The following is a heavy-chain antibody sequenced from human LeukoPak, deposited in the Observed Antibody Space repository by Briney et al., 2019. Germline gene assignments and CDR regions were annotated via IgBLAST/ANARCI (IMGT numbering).Heavy chain of an antibody. D-gene: IGHD6-13*01. J-gene: IGHJ3*02. V-gene: IGHV3-21*04. CDR2: ISSSSSYI. CDR1: GFTFSSYS. CDR3: AKKGIPGIAAAGTRGNAFDI. Sequence: GGSLRLSCAASGFTFSSYSMNWVRQAPGKGLEWVSSISSSSSYIYYADSVKGRFTISRDNAKNSLYLQMNSLRAEDTAVYYCAKKGIPGIAAAGTRGNAFDIWAKGQWSPSLQ.